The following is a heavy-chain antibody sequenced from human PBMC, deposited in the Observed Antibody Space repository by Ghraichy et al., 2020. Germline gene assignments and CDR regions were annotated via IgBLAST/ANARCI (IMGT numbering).Heavy chain of an antibody. CDR1: GYTFTGYY. CDR2: TSPNSGGT. J-gene: IGHJ6*02. D-gene: IGHD5-18*01. Sequence: ASLKVSCKASGYTFTGYYIHWVRQAPGQGLEWMGWTSPNSGGTNYAQKFKGRVTMTRDTSINTAYMELTSLRSDDTAVYYCAGDSAMAKHYAMDVWGQGTTVTVSS. V-gene: IGHV1-2*02. CDR3: AGDSAMAKHYAMDV.